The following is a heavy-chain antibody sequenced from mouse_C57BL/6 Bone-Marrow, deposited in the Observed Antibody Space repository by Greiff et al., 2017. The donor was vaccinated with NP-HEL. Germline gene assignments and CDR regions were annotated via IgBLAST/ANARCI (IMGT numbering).Heavy chain of an antibody. CDR3: ARTRDYGSSFELAWFAY. J-gene: IGHJ3*01. V-gene: IGHV5-4*01. CDR2: ISDGGSYI. Sequence: EVQRVESGGGLVKPGGSLKLSCAASGFTFSSYAMSWVRQTPEKRLEWVATISDGGSYIYYPDNVKGRFTISRDNAKNNLYLQMSHLKSEDTAMYYCARTRDYGSSFELAWFAYWGQGTLVTVSA. D-gene: IGHD1-1*01. CDR1: GFTFSSYA.